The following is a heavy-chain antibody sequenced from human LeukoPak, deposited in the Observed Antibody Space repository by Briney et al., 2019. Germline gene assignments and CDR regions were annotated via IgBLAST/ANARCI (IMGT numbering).Heavy chain of an antibody. CDR1: GFTFSNYA. V-gene: IGHV3-23*01. CDR3: AKVQQLATIYYFDY. J-gene: IGHJ4*02. Sequence: GGSLRLSCAASGFTFSNYAMSWVRQAPGKGLEWVSAMSGSGGTTYYADSVRGRFAISRDNSKNTLYLQMSSLRTEDTALYYCAKVQQLATIYYFDYRGQGSLVTVSS. CDR2: MSGSGGTT. D-gene: IGHD6-13*01.